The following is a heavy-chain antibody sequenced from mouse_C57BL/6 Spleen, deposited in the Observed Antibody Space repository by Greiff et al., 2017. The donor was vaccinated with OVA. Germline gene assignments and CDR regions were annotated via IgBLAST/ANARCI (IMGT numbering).Heavy chain of an antibody. CDR1: VYPFTDYY. CDR2: LNPNNGGT. J-gene: IGHJ2*01. V-gene: IGHV1-26*01. Sequence: VQLQPSGPVLVKPLSSVKISCQASVYPFTDYYLTLLKPSPGTFLSWIGDLNPNNGGTSYNQKFKGKATLTVDKSSSTAYMELRSLTSEDSAVYYCAWYGNFDYWGQGTTLTVSS. CDR3: AWYGNFDY. D-gene: IGHD2-10*02.